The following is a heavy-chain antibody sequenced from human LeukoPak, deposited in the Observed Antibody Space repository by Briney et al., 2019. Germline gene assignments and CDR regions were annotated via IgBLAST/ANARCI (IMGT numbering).Heavy chain of an antibody. Sequence: ASVKVSCKASGYTFTGYYMHWVRQAPGQGLEWMGWINPNSGGTNYAQKFQGRVTMTRDTSISTAYMELSRLRSDDTAVYYCAREVAAADTNWFDPWGQGTLVTVSS. V-gene: IGHV1-2*02. CDR3: AREVAAADTNWFDP. CDR2: INPNSGGT. D-gene: IGHD6-13*01. CDR1: GYTFTGYY. J-gene: IGHJ5*02.